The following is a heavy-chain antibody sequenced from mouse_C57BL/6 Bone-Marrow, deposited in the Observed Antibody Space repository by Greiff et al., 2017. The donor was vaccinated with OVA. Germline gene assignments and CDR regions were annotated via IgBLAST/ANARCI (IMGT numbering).Heavy chain of an antibody. D-gene: IGHD1-1*01. CDR1: GYTFTSYW. J-gene: IGHJ4*01. V-gene: IGHV1-7*01. CDR2: INPSSGYT. CDR3: AATVVANGDYAMDY. Sequence: QVQLKESGAELAKPGASVKLSCKASGYTFTSYWMHWVKQRPGQGLEWIGYINPSSGYTKYNQKFKDKATLTADKSSSTAYMQLSSLTYEDSAVYYCAATVVANGDYAMDYWGQGTSVTVSS.